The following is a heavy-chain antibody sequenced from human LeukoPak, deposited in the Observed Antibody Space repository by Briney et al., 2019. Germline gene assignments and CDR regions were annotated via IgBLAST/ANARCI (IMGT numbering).Heavy chain of an antibody. Sequence: PGGSPRLSCAASGFTFSSSAMGWVRQAPGKGLEWVSAISNNGGYTYYADSVQGRFTISRDNSKSTLCLQMNSLRAEDTAVYYCAKQLGYCSDGSCYFPYWGQGTLVTVSS. J-gene: IGHJ4*02. CDR3: AKQLGYCSDGSCYFPY. CDR2: ISNNGGYT. D-gene: IGHD2-15*01. V-gene: IGHV3-23*01. CDR1: GFTFSSSA.